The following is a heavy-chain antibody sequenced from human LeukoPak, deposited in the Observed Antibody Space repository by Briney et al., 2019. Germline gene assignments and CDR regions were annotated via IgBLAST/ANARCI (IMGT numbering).Heavy chain of an antibody. CDR3: ASSPNCGGDCCTTFDY. CDR2: IYTSGST. CDR1: GGSISSGSYY. J-gene: IGHJ4*02. V-gene: IGHV4-61*02. Sequence: SQTLSLTCTVSGGSISSGSYYWSWIRQPAGKGLEWIGRIYTSGSTNYNPSLKSRVTMSVDTSKNQFSLKLSSVTAADTAVYYCASSPNCGGDCCTTFDYWGQGTLVTVSS. D-gene: IGHD2-21*02.